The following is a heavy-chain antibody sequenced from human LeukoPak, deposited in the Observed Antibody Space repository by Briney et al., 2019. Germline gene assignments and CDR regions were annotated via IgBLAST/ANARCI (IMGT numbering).Heavy chain of an antibody. CDR1: GGTFNSYA. CDR3: ARGIKLWFHFDS. Sequence: ASVKVSCKASGGTFNSYAITWVRQAPGQGLEWMGGIIPLFNTANYAQKFQGRVTITADESTTTAYMELSSLRSEDTAVYYCARGIKLWFHFDSWGQGSLVTVSS. J-gene: IGHJ4*02. D-gene: IGHD5-18*01. CDR2: IIPLFNTA. V-gene: IGHV1-69*13.